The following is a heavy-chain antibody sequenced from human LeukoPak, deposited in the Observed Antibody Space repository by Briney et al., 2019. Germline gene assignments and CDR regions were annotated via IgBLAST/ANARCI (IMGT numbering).Heavy chain of an antibody. Sequence: SETLSLTCSVSGVSISSSSYYWAWIRQPPGKSLEWVGSIYFTGSTSYNPSLKSRVTASVDTSKSQFSLKLSSMTAADTAVYYCARDLTYYYGSGSYVDYWGQGTLVTVSS. CDR2: IYFTGST. J-gene: IGHJ4*02. CDR1: GVSISSSSYY. D-gene: IGHD3-10*01. V-gene: IGHV4-39*07. CDR3: ARDLTYYYGSGSYVDY.